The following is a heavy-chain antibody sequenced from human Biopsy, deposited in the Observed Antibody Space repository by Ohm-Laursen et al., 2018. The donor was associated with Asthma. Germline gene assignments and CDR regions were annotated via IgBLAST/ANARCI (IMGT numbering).Heavy chain of an antibody. V-gene: IGHV4-31*03. CDR2: IYYSGST. J-gene: IGHJ6*02. Sequence: SETLSLTCIVSGDSISSRGGHYWSWIRQHPGKGLEWIGYIYYSGSTYYNPSLKSRVTISVDTSKNQFSLKVRPVTAADTAVYYCARDRSYSGSAGFGHYYGMDVWGQGTTVTVSS. CDR3: ARDRSYSGSAGFGHYYGMDV. D-gene: IGHD5-12*01. CDR1: GDSISSRGGHY.